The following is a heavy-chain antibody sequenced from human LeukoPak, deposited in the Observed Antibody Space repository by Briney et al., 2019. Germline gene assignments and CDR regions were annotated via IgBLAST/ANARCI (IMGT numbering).Heavy chain of an antibody. CDR3: ARSDSTNAFDI. CDR2: INWDGGNT. CDR1: GFTFDAYT. Sequence: GGSLRLSCATSGFTFDAYTMHWVRQAPGKGLEWVSLINWDGGNTYYADSVKGRFTISRDNAKNSLYLQMNSLRAEDTAVYYCARSDSTNAFDIWGQGTMVTVSS. D-gene: IGHD2/OR15-2a*01. V-gene: IGHV3-43*01. J-gene: IGHJ3*02.